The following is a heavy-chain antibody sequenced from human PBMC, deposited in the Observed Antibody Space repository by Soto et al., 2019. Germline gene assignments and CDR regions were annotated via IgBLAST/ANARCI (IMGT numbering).Heavy chain of an antibody. D-gene: IGHD5-12*01. J-gene: IGHJ5*02. CDR2: IIPILGIA. CDR3: ARYSGYEYDWFDP. CDR1: GGTFSSYT. V-gene: IGHV1-69*02. Sequence: QVQLVQSGAEVKKPGSSVKVSCKASGGTFSSYTISWVRQAPGQGLEWMGRIIPILGIANYAQKFQGRVTITADKSTSTAYMELSSLRSEDTSVYYCARYSGYEYDWFDPWGQGTLVTVSS.